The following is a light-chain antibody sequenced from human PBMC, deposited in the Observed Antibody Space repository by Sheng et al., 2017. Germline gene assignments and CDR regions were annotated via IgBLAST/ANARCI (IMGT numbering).Light chain of an antibody. Sequence: DIQMTQSPSSLSASVGDRVTITCRASQRISNYLNWYQQKPGKAPKLLIYAASSLQSGVPSRFSGSGSGTDFTLAISNLQPEDFATYFCQQSYGTPFTFGPGTKVDIK. CDR3: QQSYGTPFT. CDR2: AAS. J-gene: IGKJ3*01. V-gene: IGKV1-39*01. CDR1: QRISNY.